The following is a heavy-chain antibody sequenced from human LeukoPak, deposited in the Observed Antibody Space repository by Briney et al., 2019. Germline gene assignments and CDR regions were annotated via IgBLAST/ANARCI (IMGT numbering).Heavy chain of an antibody. CDR2: INTNTGNP. CDR1: GYTFTSYA. CDR3: AREYSSNYYYYYMDV. V-gene: IGHV7-4-1*02. Sequence: GASVKVSCKASGYTFTSYAMNWVRQAPGQGLEWMGWINTNTGNPTYAQGFTGRFVFSLDTSVSTAYLQISSLKAEDTAVYYCAREYSSNYYYYYMDVWGKGTTVTVSS. J-gene: IGHJ6*03. D-gene: IGHD6-13*01.